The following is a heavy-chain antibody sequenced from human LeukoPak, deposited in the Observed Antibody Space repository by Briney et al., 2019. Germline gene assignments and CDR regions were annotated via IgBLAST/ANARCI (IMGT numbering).Heavy chain of an antibody. Sequence: GGSLRLSCAASGFTFSTYWMTWVRQVPGKGLEWVANIKQDGGEKYYVASAKGRFTISRDNAENSVSLQMNSLRAEDTAVYYCVRAMDVWGQGTTVTVSS. CDR3: VRAMDV. CDR2: IKQDGGEK. CDR1: GFTFSTYW. V-gene: IGHV3-7*01. J-gene: IGHJ6*02.